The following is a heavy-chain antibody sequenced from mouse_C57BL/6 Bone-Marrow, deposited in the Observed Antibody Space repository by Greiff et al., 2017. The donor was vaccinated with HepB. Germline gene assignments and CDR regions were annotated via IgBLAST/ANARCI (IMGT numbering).Heavy chain of an antibody. CDR2: INPGSGGT. Sequence: QVQLKQSGAELVRPGTSVKVSCKASGYAFTNYLIEWVKQRPGQGLEWIGVINPGSGGTNYNEKFKGKATLTADKSSTTAYMQLSSLTSEDSAVYFCASPYGSSPWFAYWGQGTLVTVSA. J-gene: IGHJ3*01. CDR1: GYAFTNYL. CDR3: ASPYGSSPWFAY. V-gene: IGHV1-54*01. D-gene: IGHD1-1*01.